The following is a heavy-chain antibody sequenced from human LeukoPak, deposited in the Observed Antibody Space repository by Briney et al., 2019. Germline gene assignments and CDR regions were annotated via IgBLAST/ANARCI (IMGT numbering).Heavy chain of an antibody. V-gene: IGHV1-2*02. Sequence: ASVKVSCKASGYVFTAYYTHWVRRAPGQGLEWVAWINPNTGGTNYAQNFQGRVSLTRDPSISTAYMELRGLRFDDTALYYCARDEEMTSGSGAGYCFEHWGQGTLVTVSS. CDR3: ARDEEMTSGSGAGYCFEH. CDR2: INPNTGGT. J-gene: IGHJ4*02. D-gene: IGHD3-10*01. CDR1: GYVFTAYY.